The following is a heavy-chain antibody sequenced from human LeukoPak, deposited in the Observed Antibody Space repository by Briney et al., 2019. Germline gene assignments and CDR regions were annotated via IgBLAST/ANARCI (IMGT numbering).Heavy chain of an antibody. V-gene: IGHV4-4*07. CDR1: GGSIRSYY. D-gene: IGHD3/OR15-3a*01. J-gene: IGHJ4*02. CDR2: IYISGST. Sequence: SETLSLTCTVSGGSIRSYYWSWIRQPAGKGLEWIGRIYISGSTNYNPSLKSRVTISVDTSKKQLSLRLSSVTAADTAVYYCARQTGSGLFILPGGQGTLVTVSS. CDR3: ARQTGSGLFILP.